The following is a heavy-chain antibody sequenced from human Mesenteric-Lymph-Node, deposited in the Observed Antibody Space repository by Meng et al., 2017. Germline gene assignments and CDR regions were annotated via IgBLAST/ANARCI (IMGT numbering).Heavy chain of an antibody. CDR2: INHSGST. CDR1: GGSFSGYC. V-gene: IGHV4-34*01. J-gene: IGHJ4*02. CDR3: ARGGGCSSSSCDLDY. Sequence: VHLWRLGAGLLKPSETLSLTCAVYGGSFSGYCWSWIRQPPGKGLEWIGEINHSGSTNYTQSLKSRVTISVDKSKNQFSLKLSSVTAADTAMYYCARGGGCSSSSCDLDYWGQGVLVTVSS. D-gene: IGHD2-2*01.